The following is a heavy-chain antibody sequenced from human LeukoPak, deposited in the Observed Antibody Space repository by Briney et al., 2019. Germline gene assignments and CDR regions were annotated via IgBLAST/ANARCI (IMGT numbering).Heavy chain of an antibody. V-gene: IGHV3-21*06. J-gene: IGHJ4*02. CDR3: ATETNGRHYDY. Sequence: GGSLTLSCTASGLTFSTSGFNWVRQAPGKGLEWVASIGPTGSDRYHADSIKGRFTISRANANHFLYLHMHSLRAEDTDVYSCATETNGRHYDYWGQGTLLTVSS. D-gene: IGHD1-14*01. CDR2: IGPTGSDR. CDR1: GLTFSTSG.